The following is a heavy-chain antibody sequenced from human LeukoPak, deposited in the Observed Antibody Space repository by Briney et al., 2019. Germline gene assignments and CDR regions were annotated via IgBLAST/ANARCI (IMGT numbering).Heavy chain of an antibody. D-gene: IGHD2-2*01. CDR1: GYTFTNYY. CDR2: VHPSGGTT. CDR3: AREIPASYYFDY. V-gene: IGHV1-46*01. Sequence: ASVKVSCKASGYTFTNYYMHWMRQAPGPGLDWMGIVHPSGGTTTYAQKFQGRLTVTRDTSTSTVYMELSSLRSEDTAVYYCAREIPASYYFDYWGQGSLVTVSS. J-gene: IGHJ4*02.